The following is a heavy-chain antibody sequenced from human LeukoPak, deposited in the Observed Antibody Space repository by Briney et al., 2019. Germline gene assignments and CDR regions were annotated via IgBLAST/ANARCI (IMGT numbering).Heavy chain of an antibody. CDR1: SSYG. CDR3: ARHGEWLAVPYDY. Sequence: SSYGMHWVRQAPGKGLEWIGSIYYSGSTYYNPSLKSRVTISVDTSKNQFSLKLSSVTAADTAVYYCARHGEWLAVPYDYWGQGTLVTVSS. D-gene: IGHD6-19*01. V-gene: IGHV4-39*01. CDR2: IYYSGST. J-gene: IGHJ4*02.